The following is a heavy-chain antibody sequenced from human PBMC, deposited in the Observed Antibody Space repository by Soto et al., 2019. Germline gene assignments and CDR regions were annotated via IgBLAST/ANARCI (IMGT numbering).Heavy chain of an antibody. CDR3: ARESPGGSLDY. D-gene: IGHD3-10*01. CDR2: ISSSGSKI. Sequence: GGSLRLSCAASGFAFSTYEMNWVRQAPGKGLEWVSHISSSGSKIYYADSVRGRFTISRDNAKNSLYLQMNSLRAEDTAVYYCARESPGGSLDYWGQGTLVTVS. J-gene: IGHJ4*02. V-gene: IGHV3-48*03. CDR1: GFAFSTYE.